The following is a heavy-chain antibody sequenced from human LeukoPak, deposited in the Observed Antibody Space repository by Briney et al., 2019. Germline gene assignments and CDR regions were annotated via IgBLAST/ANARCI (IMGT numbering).Heavy chain of an antibody. V-gene: IGHV4-31*03. Sequence: PSETLSLTCNVSGGSISSGGSRWGWIRQHPGKGLEWIGYIYYSGSTYYNPSLGSRLTMSVDTSKNQFSLHLTSVTAADTAVYYCARDWGTYFDYWGQGTLVTVSS. CDR2: IYYSGST. CDR1: GGSISSGGSR. D-gene: IGHD7-27*01. CDR3: ARDWGTYFDY. J-gene: IGHJ4*02.